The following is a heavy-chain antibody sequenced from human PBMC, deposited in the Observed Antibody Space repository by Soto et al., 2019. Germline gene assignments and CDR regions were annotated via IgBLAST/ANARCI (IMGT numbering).Heavy chain of an antibody. D-gene: IGHD5-18*01. J-gene: IGHJ4*02. Sequence: PSETLSLTCAVYGGSFSGYYWSWIRQPPGKGLEWIGEINHSGSTNYNPSLKSRVTISVDTSKNQFSLKLSSVTAADTAVYYCGRGLSRGYSYGRFDYWGQGTLVTVSS. V-gene: IGHV4-34*01. CDR2: INHSGST. CDR1: GGSFSGYY. CDR3: GRGLSRGYSYGRFDY.